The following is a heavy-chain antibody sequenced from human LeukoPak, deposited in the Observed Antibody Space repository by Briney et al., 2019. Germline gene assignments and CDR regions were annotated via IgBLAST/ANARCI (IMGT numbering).Heavy chain of an antibody. CDR3: ARSFEGATTYYYYGMDV. Sequence: GGSLRLPCAASGFTFSSYAMHWVRQAPGKGLDWVAVISYDGSNIYYADSVKGRFTISRDNSKNTLYLQMNSLRAEDTAMYYCARSFEGATTYYYYGMDVWGRGTTVTVSS. CDR2: ISYDGSNI. V-gene: IGHV3-30-3*01. J-gene: IGHJ6*02. CDR1: GFTFSSYA. D-gene: IGHD1-26*01.